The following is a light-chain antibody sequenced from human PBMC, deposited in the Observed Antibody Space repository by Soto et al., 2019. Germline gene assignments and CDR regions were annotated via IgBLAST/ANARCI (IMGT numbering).Light chain of an antibody. CDR3: CSFAGSNSWV. CDR1: SSDVGTYDL. V-gene: IGLV2-23*01. Sequence: QSALAQPASVSGSPGQSITISCTGTSSDVGTYDLVSWYQHHPGAAPKLMIYEATRRPSGISNRFSGSKSGNTASLTISGLQAEDEADYYCCSFAGSNSWVFGGGTQLTLL. CDR2: EAT. J-gene: IGLJ3*02.